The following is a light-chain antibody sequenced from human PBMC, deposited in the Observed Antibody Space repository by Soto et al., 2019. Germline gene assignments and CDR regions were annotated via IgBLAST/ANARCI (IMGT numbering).Light chain of an antibody. V-gene: IGLV1-40*01. CDR2: DVA. CDR1: SSNIGAGFD. Sequence: QSVLTQPPSVSGAPGQRVTISCTGSSSNIGAGFDVHWYHQIAGTAPKLMIYDVARWPSGVPDRFSGSKSGNTASLTISGLQAEDEADYFCCSYAGGYTYLFGTGTKVTVL. CDR3: CSYAGGYTYL. J-gene: IGLJ1*01.